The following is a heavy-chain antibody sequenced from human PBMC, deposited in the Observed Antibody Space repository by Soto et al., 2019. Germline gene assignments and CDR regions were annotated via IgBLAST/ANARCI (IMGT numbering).Heavy chain of an antibody. CDR1: GGSISSYY. Sequence: SETLSLTCTVSGGSISSYYWSWIRQPPGKGLEWIGYIYYSGSTNYNPSLKSRVTISVDTSKNQFSLKLSSVTAADTAVYYCARVGGYCGGDCYLDWGQGTLVTVSS. D-gene: IGHD2-21*02. CDR2: IYYSGST. J-gene: IGHJ4*02. CDR3: ARVGGYCGGDCYLD. V-gene: IGHV4-59*01.